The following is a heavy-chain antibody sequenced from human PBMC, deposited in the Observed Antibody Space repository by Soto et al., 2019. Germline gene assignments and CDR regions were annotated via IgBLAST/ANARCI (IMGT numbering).Heavy chain of an antibody. CDR1: GYTFTSYD. CDR2: MNPNSGNT. V-gene: IGHV1-8*01. D-gene: IGHD3-3*01. CDR3: ARVGPTFITIFGVVIETDYGMDV. Sequence: GAPVKISCKASGYTFTSYDINWVRQATEQGLEWMEWMNPNSGNTGYAQKFQGRVTMTKNTSISTAYMELSSLRSEDTAVYYCARVGPTFITIFGVVIETDYGMDVWGQGTTVIVSS. J-gene: IGHJ6*02.